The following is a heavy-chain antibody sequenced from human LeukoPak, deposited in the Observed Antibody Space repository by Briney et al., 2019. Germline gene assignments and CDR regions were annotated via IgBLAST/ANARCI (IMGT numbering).Heavy chain of an antibody. D-gene: IGHD3-16*01. CDR2: IYHSGST. Sequence: SGTLSLTCAVSGGSISSSHWWSWVRQPPGKGLEWIGEIYHSGSTNYNPSLKSRVTISVDKSKNQFSLKLSSVTAADTAVYYCARDPYTRKETYFDLWGRGTLVTVSS. CDR3: ARDPYTRKETYFDL. V-gene: IGHV4-4*02. J-gene: IGHJ2*01. CDR1: GGSISSSHW.